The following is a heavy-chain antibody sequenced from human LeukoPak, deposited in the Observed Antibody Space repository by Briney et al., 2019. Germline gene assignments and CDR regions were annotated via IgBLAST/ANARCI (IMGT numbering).Heavy chain of an antibody. J-gene: IGHJ5*02. CDR1: GFTFSSYA. V-gene: IGHV3-23*01. CDR2: ISGSGGST. Sequence: GRSLRLSCAASGFTFSSYAMHWVRQAPGKGLEWVSAISGSGGSTYYADSVKGRFTISRDNSKNTLYLQMNSLRAEDTAVYYCAKYASGEDYDFWSGYYSSSPFDPWGQGTLVTVSS. D-gene: IGHD3-3*01. CDR3: AKYASGEDYDFWSGYYSSSPFDP.